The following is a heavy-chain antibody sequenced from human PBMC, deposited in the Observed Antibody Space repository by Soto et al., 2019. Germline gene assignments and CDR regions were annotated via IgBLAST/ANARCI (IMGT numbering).Heavy chain of an antibody. D-gene: IGHD2-8*01. CDR3: VRGCTNGVCSNYYYYGMDV. V-gene: IGHV3-33*01. CDR2: IWYDGSNK. J-gene: IGHJ6*02. Sequence: PGGSLRLSCAASGFTFSSYGMHWVRQAPGKGLEWVAVIWYDGSNKYYADSVKGRFTISRDNSKNTLYLQMNSLRAEDTAVYYCVRGCTNGVCSNYYYYGMDVWGQGTTVTVSS. CDR1: GFTFSSYG.